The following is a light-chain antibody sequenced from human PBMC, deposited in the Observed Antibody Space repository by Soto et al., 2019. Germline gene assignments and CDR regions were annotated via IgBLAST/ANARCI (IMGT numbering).Light chain of an antibody. CDR1: QSIASY. CDR2: DAS. Sequence: DIVLTQSPATLSLSPGERATLSCRPSQSIASYLAWYQQRPGQAPRLLIYDASNRATGIPARFSGSGSETDFTLTISSLEPEDFAVYYCQQRSDWPPTFGGGTQVEIK. V-gene: IGKV3-11*01. J-gene: IGKJ4*01. CDR3: QQRSDWPPT.